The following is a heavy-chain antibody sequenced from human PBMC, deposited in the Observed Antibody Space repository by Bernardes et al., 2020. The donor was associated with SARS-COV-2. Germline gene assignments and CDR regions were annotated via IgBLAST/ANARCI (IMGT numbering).Heavy chain of an antibody. J-gene: IGHJ5*02. Sequence: SVKVSCKASGYTFTNYDINWVRQAAGQGLEWMGWMNPYSANTGYAQKFQGRITMTRNTSISTAYMELSSLRSEDTAVYYCARGPIGVAGTRVFDWFDPWGQGTLVTVSS. CDR3: ARGPIGVAGTRVFDWFDP. V-gene: IGHV1-8*01. D-gene: IGHD6-19*01. CDR2: MNPYSANT. CDR1: GYTFTNYD.